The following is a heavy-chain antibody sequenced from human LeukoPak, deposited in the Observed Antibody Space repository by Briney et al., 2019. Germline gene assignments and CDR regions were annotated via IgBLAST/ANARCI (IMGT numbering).Heavy chain of an antibody. V-gene: IGHV3-30-3*01. CDR3: AKDKYNFWGGSNYYYMDV. J-gene: IGHJ6*03. Sequence: GGSLRLSCAASGFTFDDYAMHWVRQAPGKGLEWVAVISYDGSNKYYADSVKGRFTISRDNSKNTLYLQMNSLRAEDTAVYYCAKDKYNFWGGSNYYYMDVWGKGTTVTVSS. CDR2: ISYDGSNK. D-gene: IGHD3-3*01. CDR1: GFTFDDYA.